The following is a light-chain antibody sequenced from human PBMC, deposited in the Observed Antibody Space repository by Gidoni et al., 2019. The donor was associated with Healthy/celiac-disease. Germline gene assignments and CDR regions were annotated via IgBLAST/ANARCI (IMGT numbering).Light chain of an antibody. CDR2: GAS. V-gene: IGKV3-20*01. Sequence: EIVLTPSPGTLALSPGERATLSCRDSQRVSRSYLAWYQQKPGQAPRLLIYGASSRATGIPDRFSGSGSGTDFTLTISRLEPEDFAVYYCQQYGSSSWTFGQXTKVEIK. J-gene: IGKJ1*01. CDR1: QRVSRSY. CDR3: QQYGSSSWT.